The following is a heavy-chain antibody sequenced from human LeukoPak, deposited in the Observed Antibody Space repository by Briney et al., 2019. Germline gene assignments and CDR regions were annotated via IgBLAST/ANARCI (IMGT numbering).Heavy chain of an antibody. D-gene: IGHD3-3*01. CDR1: GFTVYNFA. Sequence: QAGGSLRLSCVASGFTVYNFAMSWVRQAPGKGLEWVSLITGGGGSTDYADSVKGRLTISRDNSKNTLYLQMNSLRVEDTATYYCAKDGRSGAPFDRWGQGTVLTVSS. CDR2: ITGGGGST. CDR3: AKDGRSGAPFDR. J-gene: IGHJ4*02. V-gene: IGHV3-23*01.